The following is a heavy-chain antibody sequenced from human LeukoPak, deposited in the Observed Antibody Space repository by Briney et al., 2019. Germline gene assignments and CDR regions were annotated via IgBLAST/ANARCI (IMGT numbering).Heavy chain of an antibody. CDR2: INSGSTYM. D-gene: IGHD1-1*01. J-gene: IGHJ6*03. CDR1: GFYFSSYS. V-gene: IGHV3-21*01. CDR3: ARVEATTGRNYPYYYMDV. Sequence: GGSLRLSCGASGFYFSSYSMNCVRQSPGKGLEWVSSINSGSTYMYYADSVKGRFTISRDNAKNSLHLQMDSLRAEDTAVYFCARVEATTGRNYPYYYMDVWGKGTTVTVSS.